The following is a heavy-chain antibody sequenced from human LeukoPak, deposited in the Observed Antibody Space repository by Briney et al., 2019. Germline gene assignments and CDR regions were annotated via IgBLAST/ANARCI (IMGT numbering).Heavy chain of an antibody. Sequence: PGGSLRLSCAASGFIVSTTYMSWVRQAPGKGLEWVSVIYSGGTIYYADSVKGRFTISRDNSKNTLFLQMNSLRAEDTAVYYCARDGLGGSGSHPASNYYYGMDVWGQGTTVTVSS. J-gene: IGHJ6*02. CDR2: IYSGGTI. CDR1: GFIVSTTY. D-gene: IGHD3-10*01. CDR3: ARDGLGGSGSHPASNYYYGMDV. V-gene: IGHV3-66*01.